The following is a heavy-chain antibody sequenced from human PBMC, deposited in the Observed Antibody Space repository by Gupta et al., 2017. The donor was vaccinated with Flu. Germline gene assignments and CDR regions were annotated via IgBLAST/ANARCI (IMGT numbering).Heavy chain of an antibody. J-gene: IGHJ5*02. CDR3: ARGIWRNWFDP. Sequence: EVHLLQSGGGLVQPGGSLKVSCEPPGFTLSDYARTWVRQAPGKGLEWVSVITGSGSATFYADSVKGRFAVYRDNSKNILFLQMDRLRAADTAIYYCARGIWRNWFDPWGQGTLVTVSS. CDR1: GFTLSDYA. V-gene: IGHV3-23*01. CDR2: ITGSGSAT.